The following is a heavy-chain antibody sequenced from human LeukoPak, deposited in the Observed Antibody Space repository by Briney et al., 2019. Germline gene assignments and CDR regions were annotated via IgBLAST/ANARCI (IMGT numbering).Heavy chain of an antibody. CDR2: INLNSGGT. J-gene: IGHJ6*02. CDR1: GYTFTGYY. V-gene: IGHV1-2*06. Sequence: ASVKVSCKASGYTFTGYYMHWVRQAPGQGLEWMGRINLNSGGTNYAQKFQGRVTMTRDTSISTAYMELSRLRSDDTAVYYCARLLWFGEGYYGMDVWGQGTTVTVSS. CDR3: ARLLWFGEGYYGMDV. D-gene: IGHD3-10*01.